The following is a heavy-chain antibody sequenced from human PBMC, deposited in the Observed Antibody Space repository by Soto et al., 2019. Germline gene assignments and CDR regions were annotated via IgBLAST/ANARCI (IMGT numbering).Heavy chain of an antibody. J-gene: IGHJ6*02. V-gene: IGHV1-46*01. CDR2: INPSGGST. Sequence: ASVKVSCKVSGYTFTSYYMHWVRQAPGQGLEWMGIINPSGGSTSYAQKFQGRVTMTRDTSTSTVYMELSSLRSEDTAVYYCAREVSGSGPRHRDYYYGMDVWGQGTTVTVSS. CDR3: AREVSGSGPRHRDYYYGMDV. D-gene: IGHD3-10*01. CDR1: GYTFTSYY.